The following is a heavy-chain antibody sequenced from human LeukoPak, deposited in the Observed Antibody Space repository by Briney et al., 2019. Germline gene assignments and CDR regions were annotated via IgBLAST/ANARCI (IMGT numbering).Heavy chain of an antibody. V-gene: IGHV3-33*01. CDR2: IWYDGSTK. D-gene: IGHD3-3*01. J-gene: IGHJ4*02. CDR3: ARAGLLDRPDFWSGYCRY. CDR1: GFTFSGYG. Sequence: GGSLRLSCAASGFTFSGYGMHWVRQAPGKGLEWVAFIWYDGSTKYYADSVKGRFTISRDNSKNTLYLQMNSLRAEDTAVYYCARAGLLDRPDFWSGYCRYWGQGTLVTVSS.